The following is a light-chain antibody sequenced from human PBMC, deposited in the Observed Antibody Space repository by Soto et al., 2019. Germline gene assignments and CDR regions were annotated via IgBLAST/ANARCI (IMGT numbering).Light chain of an antibody. CDR1: LSVSGSQ. Sequence: PGERATLSCRASLSVSGSQLAWYQQKPGQPPRLLIYGASSRAAGIPDRFSGSGSGTDFTLTINRLEPEDFAMYYCQQHGSSPITFGQGTRLEI. CDR3: QQHGSSPIT. V-gene: IGKV3-20*01. CDR2: GAS. J-gene: IGKJ5*01.